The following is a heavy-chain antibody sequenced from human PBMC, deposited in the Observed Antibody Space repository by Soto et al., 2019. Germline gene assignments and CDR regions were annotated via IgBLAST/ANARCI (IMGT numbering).Heavy chain of an antibody. CDR3: ARDSDYGDPLDY. V-gene: IGHV4-31*03. CDR1: GGSISSGGYY. J-gene: IGHJ4*02. CDR2: IYYSGST. Sequence: PSETLSLTCTVSGGSISSGGYYWSCIRQHPGKGLEWIGYIYYSGSTYYNPSLESRVTISVDTSKNQFSLKLSSVTAADTAVYYCARDSDYGDPLDYWGQGTLVTVSS. D-gene: IGHD4-17*01.